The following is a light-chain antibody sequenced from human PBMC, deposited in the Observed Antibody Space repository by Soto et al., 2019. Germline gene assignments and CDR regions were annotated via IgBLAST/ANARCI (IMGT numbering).Light chain of an antibody. CDR3: KKSYSNQIN. J-gene: IGKJ5*01. V-gene: IGKV1-39*01. CDR1: QSISSY. Sequence: DMQMTHAPSSLSASVLDRVTITFLASQSISSYLNWYQQKPGKAPKILIYAAYSLQSGVPSRFSGSGSGTDFTLTIRSLQNEDFENYYCKKSYSNQINVGNGTRLAIK. CDR2: AAY.